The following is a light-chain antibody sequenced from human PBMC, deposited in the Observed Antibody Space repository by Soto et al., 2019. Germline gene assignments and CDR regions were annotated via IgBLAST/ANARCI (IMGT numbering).Light chain of an antibody. CDR1: SSDVGSYNL. CDR3: CSYAGSSTPYV. Sequence: QSALTQPASVSGSPGQSITISCTGTSSDVGSYNLVSWYQQHPDKAPKLMIYEGSKRPSGVSNRFSGSKSGNTASLTISGLQAEDEADYYCCSYAGSSTPYVFGNGTKVTVL. V-gene: IGLV2-23*01. CDR2: EGS. J-gene: IGLJ1*01.